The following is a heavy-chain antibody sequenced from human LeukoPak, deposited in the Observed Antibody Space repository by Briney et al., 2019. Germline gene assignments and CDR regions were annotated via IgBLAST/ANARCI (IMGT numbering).Heavy chain of an antibody. CDR2: INHCGST. Sequence: SETLSLTCAVYGGSFSGYYWSWIRQPPGEGLGWIGEINHCGSTNYNPSLKSRVTISVDTSKNQFSLKLSSVTAADTAVYYCARGSSGTGVDYWGQGTLVTVSS. J-gene: IGHJ4*02. V-gene: IGHV4-34*01. D-gene: IGHD6-25*01. CDR1: GGSFSGYY. CDR3: ARGSSGTGVDY.